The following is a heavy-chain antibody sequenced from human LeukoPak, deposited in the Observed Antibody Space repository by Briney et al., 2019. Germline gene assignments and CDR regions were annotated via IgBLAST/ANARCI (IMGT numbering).Heavy chain of an antibody. D-gene: IGHD5-18*01. CDR2: IYYSGST. V-gene: IGHV4-31*03. CDR1: GGSISSGGYY. Sequence: SQTLSLTCTVSGGSISSGGYYWSWIRQHPGKGLEWIGYIYYSGSTYYNPSLKSRVTISVDTSKNQFSLKLSSVTAADMAVYYCAREGYSYGLVIYYYGMDVWGQGTTVTVSS. J-gene: IGHJ6*02. CDR3: AREGYSYGLVIYYYGMDV.